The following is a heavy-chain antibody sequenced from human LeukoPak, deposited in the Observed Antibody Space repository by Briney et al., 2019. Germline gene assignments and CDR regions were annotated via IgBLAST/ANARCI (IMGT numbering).Heavy chain of an antibody. J-gene: IGHJ4*02. CDR2: ITSSSRYI. CDR1: GGTFTNYN. CDR3: ERDRGSYTFGS. D-gene: IGHD1-26*01. V-gene: IGHV3-21*01. Sequence: PGGSLRLSCAESGGTFTNYNTSSVRQAPGKGLEWVSSITSSSRYIYYGDPVKGRFTISRDNAKNSLFLRMNSLRVEDTAGYYCERDRGSYTFGSWGQGTLVTVSS.